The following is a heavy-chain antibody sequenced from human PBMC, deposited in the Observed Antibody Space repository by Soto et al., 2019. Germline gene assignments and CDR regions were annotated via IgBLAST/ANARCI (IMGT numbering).Heavy chain of an antibody. D-gene: IGHD3-10*01. CDR1: GFIFSSDW. V-gene: IGHV3-74*01. Sequence: GGSLRLSCAPSGFIFSSDWMHWVRQPPGKGLEWVSLIDTDVRGTTYADSVKGRSTISRDNATNMVYMKMNSLSADDKAVYFCVRDRPGPKHYFDSWGLGNMVTVSS. J-gene: IGHJ4*02. CDR2: IDTDVRGT. CDR3: VRDRPGPKHYFDS.